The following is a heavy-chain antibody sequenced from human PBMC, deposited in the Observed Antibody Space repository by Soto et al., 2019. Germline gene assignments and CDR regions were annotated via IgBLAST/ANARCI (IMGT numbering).Heavy chain of an antibody. CDR3: ERADWNFGMDV. CDR1: GGSISSYY. J-gene: IGHJ6*02. V-gene: IGHV4-59*01. CDR2: IYYSGST. Sequence: PSETLSLTCTVSGGSISSYYWSWIRQPPGKGLEWIGYIYYSGSTNYNPSLKSRVTISVDTSKNQFSLKLSSVTAADTAVYYCERADWNFGMDVWGQGTTVTVYS. D-gene: IGHD1-1*01.